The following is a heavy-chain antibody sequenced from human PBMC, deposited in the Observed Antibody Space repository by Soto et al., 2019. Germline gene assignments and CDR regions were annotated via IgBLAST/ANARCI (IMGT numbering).Heavy chain of an antibody. CDR1: GASINSYY. Sequence: SETLSLTCTVSGASINSYYWSWIRQSPGKGLEWIGYISYRGGANYNPSLRGRVTISLNTPKNQFSLRLISLTTEDTAVYYCARGEREGLDYWGQGTLVTVSS. V-gene: IGHV4-59*01. CDR2: ISYRGGA. CDR3: ARGEREGLDY. D-gene: IGHD1-26*01. J-gene: IGHJ4*02.